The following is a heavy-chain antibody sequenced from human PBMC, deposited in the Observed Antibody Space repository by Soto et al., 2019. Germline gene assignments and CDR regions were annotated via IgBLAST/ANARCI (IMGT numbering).Heavy chain of an antibody. CDR1: GFIFSKYG. V-gene: IGHV3-30*18. J-gene: IGHJ6*02. D-gene: IGHD3-10*01. CDR3: AKDLGSGKPYYYYAMDV. Sequence: QVQLVESGGGVVQPGTSLRLSCAASGFIFSKYGMHWVRQAPGKGLEWVAVISYDGSNKYYAESVKGRFIISRDKSENTLYLQMNSLRAEDTALYYCAKDLGSGKPYYYYAMDVWGQGTKVTVSS. CDR2: ISYDGSNK.